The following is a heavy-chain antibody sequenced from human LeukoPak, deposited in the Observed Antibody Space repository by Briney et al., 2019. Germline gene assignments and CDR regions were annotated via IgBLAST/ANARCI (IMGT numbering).Heavy chain of an antibody. Sequence: GGSLRLSCAASGFTVSNKYMTWVRQAPGKGLEWVSIIYSGGSTYYADCVKGRFTISRDNAKNTLYLQMNSLRAEDTAVYYCAKDRNTMVRGPGPGGMDVWGQGTTVTVSS. CDR2: IYSGGST. D-gene: IGHD3-10*01. CDR1: GFTVSNKY. CDR3: AKDRNTMVRGPGPGGMDV. J-gene: IGHJ6*02. V-gene: IGHV3-53*05.